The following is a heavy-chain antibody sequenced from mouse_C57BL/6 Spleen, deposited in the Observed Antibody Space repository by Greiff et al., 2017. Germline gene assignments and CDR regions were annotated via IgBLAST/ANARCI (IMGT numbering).Heavy chain of an antibody. CDR2: IWTGGGT. D-gene: IGHD1-1*01. CDR3: ARGRTTVVAPGYFDD. V-gene: IGHV2-9-1*01. J-gene: IGHJ1*03. Sequence: QVQLQQSGPGLVAPSQSLSITCTVSGFSLTSYAISWVRQPPGKGLEWLGVIWTGGGTNYNSALKSRLSISKDNSKSQVFLKMNSLQTDDTARYYCARGRTTVVAPGYFDDWGTGTTVTVSS. CDR1: GFSLTSYA.